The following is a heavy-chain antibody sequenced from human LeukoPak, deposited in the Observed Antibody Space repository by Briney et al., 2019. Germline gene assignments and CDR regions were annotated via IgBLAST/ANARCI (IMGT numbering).Heavy chain of an antibody. J-gene: IGHJ4*02. CDR3: ARDLVAGTIGY. V-gene: IGHV4-30-4*01. CDR2: IYYSGGT. Sequence: SQTLSLTCTVSGGSISSGDYYWSWIRQPPGKGLEWIGYIYYSGGTYYNPSLKSRVTISVDTSKNQFSLKLSSVTAADTAVYYCARDLVAGTIGYWGQGTLVTVSS. D-gene: IGHD6-19*01. CDR1: GGSISSGDYY.